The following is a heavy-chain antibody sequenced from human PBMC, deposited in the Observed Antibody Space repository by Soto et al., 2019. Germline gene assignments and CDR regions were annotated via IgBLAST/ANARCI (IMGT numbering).Heavy chain of an antibody. CDR3: ASDHLRTGTPVLGY. D-gene: IGHD1-1*01. CDR2: ISAYNGNT. CDR1: GYTFTSYG. J-gene: IGHJ4*01. V-gene: IGHV1-18*01. Sequence: ASVKVSCKASGYTFTSYGISWVRQAPGQGLEWMGWISAYNGNTNYAQKLQGRVTMTTDTSTSTAYMELRSLRSDDTAVYYCASDHLRTGTPVLGYWGQGTLVTVSS.